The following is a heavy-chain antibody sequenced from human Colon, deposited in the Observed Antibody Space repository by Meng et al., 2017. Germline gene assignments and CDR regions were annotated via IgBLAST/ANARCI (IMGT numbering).Heavy chain of an antibody. CDR1: GLNFTKYG. CDR2: IWNDGDTT. J-gene: IGHJ4*02. V-gene: IGHV3-33*01. D-gene: IGHD3-10*01. Sequence: QVQVVEAGGGVVQPARSLRLSCAASGLNFTKYGMHWIRQAPGRGLEWVAAIWNDGDTTFYSDSVKGRFTISRDNSDNTLYLRMDGLSAEDTAIYYCARDPGSAWLAYYFDSWGQGTLVTVSS. CDR3: ARDPGSAWLAYYFDS.